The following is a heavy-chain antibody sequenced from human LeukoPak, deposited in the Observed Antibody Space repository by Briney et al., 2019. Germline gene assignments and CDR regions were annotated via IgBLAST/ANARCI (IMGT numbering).Heavy chain of an antibody. J-gene: IGHJ4*02. CDR1: GGSSSGYY. V-gene: IGHV4-34*01. CDR3: ARLDSSGYRRPEGVDYFDY. CDR2: INHSGST. Sequence: SETLSLTCAVYGGSSSGYYWSWIRQPPGKGLEWIGEINHSGSTNYNPSLKSRVTISVDTSKNQFSLKLSSVTAADTAVYHCARLDSSGYRRPEGVDYFDYWGQGTLVTVSS. D-gene: IGHD3-22*01.